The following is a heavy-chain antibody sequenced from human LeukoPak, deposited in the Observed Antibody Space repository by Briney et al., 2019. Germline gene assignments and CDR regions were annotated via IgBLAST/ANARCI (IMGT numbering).Heavy chain of an antibody. J-gene: IGHJ4*01. CDR1: GVSLSNMY. CDR3: ARGGSSKDS. Sequence: SETLSLTCAVSGVSLSNMYWSWVRQPTGKGLEWIGYIHDSGNTKYSPSLKSRVIMSIDTSKNQFSLNLISVTAADTAVYYCARGGSSKDSWGHGTLVTVSS. V-gene: IGHV4-59*01. CDR2: IHDSGNT. D-gene: IGHD6-6*01.